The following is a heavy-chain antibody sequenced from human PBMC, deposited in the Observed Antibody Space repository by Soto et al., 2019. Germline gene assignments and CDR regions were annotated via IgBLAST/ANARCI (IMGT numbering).Heavy chain of an antibody. CDR2: ISYDGSNK. Sequence: QVQLVESGGGVVQPGRSLRLSCAASGFTFSSYGMHWVRQAPGKGLEWVAVISYDGSNKYYADSVKGRFTISRDNSKNTLYLQMNSLRAEDTAVYYCAKDGGFGELSYYYCYMDVWGKGTTVTVSS. CDR3: AKDGGFGELSYYYCYMDV. CDR1: GFTFSSYG. J-gene: IGHJ6*03. D-gene: IGHD3-10*01. V-gene: IGHV3-30*18.